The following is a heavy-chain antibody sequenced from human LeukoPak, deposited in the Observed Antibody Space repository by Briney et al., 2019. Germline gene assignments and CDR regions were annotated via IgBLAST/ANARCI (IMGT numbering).Heavy chain of an antibody. CDR2: IYSGSST. D-gene: IGHD6-19*01. V-gene: IGHV3-53*04. CDR3: ARDNWEVAGLDI. J-gene: IGHJ3*02. Sequence: PGGSLRLSCAASGFTVCSNYMSWVRQAPGKGVERVSVIYSGSSTYYADSVKGRFTISRHNSKNTQYLQMNSLRAEDAAVYYCARDNWEVAGLDIWGQGTMVTVSS. CDR1: GFTVCSNY.